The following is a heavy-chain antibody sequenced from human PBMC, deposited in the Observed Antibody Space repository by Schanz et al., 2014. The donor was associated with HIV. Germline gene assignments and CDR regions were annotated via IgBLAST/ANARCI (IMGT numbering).Heavy chain of an antibody. CDR3: ASGRFDTVIWWGDAFLI. V-gene: IGHV1-69*01. J-gene: IGHJ3*02. CDR1: GGTFSSYA. CDR2: IIPIFGTT. D-gene: IGHD5-18*01. Sequence: QVQLVQSGAEVKKPGSSVEVSCKASGGTFSSYAISWVRQAPGQGLEWMGGIIPIFGTTNYAQKFQGRVTITADESTSTAYMELSSLRSEDTAVYYCASGRFDTVIWWGDAFLIWGRGTMVTVSS.